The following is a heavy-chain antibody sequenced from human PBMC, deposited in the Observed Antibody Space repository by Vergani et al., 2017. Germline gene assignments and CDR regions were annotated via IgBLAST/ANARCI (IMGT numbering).Heavy chain of an antibody. Sequence: EVQLLESGGGLVQPGGSLRLSCAASGFTFSSYSMNWVRQAPGKGLEWVSSISSSSSYIYYADSVKGRFTISRDNAKNSLYLQMNSLRAEDTAVYYCARDQYSYGSYYYYGMDVWGQGTTVTVSS. CDR3: ARDQYSYGSYYYYGMDV. V-gene: IGHV3-21*01. CDR2: ISSSSSYI. D-gene: IGHD5-18*01. J-gene: IGHJ6*02. CDR1: GFTFSSYS.